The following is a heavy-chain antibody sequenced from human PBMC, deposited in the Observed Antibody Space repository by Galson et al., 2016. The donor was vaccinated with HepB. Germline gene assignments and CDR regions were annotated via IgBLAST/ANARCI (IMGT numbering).Heavy chain of an antibody. V-gene: IGHV3-74*01. CDR2: INGDGTST. D-gene: IGHD6-13*01. J-gene: IGHJ3*02. CDR1: GFTFSNYW. CDR3: TIGVDLAAAGPRGSFNM. Sequence: SLRLSCAASGFTFSNYWMHWVRQGPGKGLVWVARINGDGTSTSYADFEEGRFTISRDHAKNTLYLQTNSLRAEDTAVYYCTIGVDLAAAGPRGSFNMWGQGTMVTVSS.